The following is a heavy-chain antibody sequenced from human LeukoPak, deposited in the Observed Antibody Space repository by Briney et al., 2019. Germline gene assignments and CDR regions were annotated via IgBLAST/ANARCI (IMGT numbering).Heavy chain of an antibody. CDR2: VRDNGEN. V-gene: IGHV4-59*08. CDR1: GGSINAYY. J-gene: IGHJ3*02. CDR3: ARQPVNTAAFDI. D-gene: IGHD5-18*01. Sequence: PSETLSLTCTVSGGSINAYYWRWIRQPPGKGLEWIAYVRDNGENNYNPSLKSRVAISVDTANNQISLRLNFVTAADTAIYYCARQPVNTAAFDIWGLGTMVTVSS.